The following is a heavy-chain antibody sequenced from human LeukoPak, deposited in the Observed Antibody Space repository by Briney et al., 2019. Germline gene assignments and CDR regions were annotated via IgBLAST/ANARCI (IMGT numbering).Heavy chain of an antibody. CDR1: GYTFTGYY. V-gene: IGHV1-2*02. CDR3: ALMYYYDSSGYYDTDAFDI. J-gene: IGHJ3*02. D-gene: IGHD3-22*01. CDR2: INPNSGGT. Sequence: ASVKVSFKASGYTFTGYYMHWVRPAPGQGLEWMGWINPNSGGTNYAQKFQGRVTMTRDTSISTAYMELSRLRSDDTAVYYCALMYYYDSSGYYDTDAFDIWGQGTMVTVSS.